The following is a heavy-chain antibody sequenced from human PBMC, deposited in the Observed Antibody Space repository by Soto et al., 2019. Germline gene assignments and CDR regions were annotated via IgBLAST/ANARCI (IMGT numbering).Heavy chain of an antibody. CDR3: AKELLRFLEWSPNWFDP. CDR2: ISYDGSNK. V-gene: IGHV3-30*18. J-gene: IGHJ5*02. CDR1: GFTFSSYG. Sequence: QVQLVESGGGVVQPGRSLRLSCAASGFTFSSYGMHWARQAPGKGLEWVAVISYDGSNKYYADSVKGRFTISRDNSKNTLYLQMNSLRAEDTAVYYCAKELLRFLEWSPNWFDPWGQGTLVTVSS. D-gene: IGHD3-3*01.